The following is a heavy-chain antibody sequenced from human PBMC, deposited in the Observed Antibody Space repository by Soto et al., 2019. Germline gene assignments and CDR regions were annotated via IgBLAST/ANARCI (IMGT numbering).Heavy chain of an antibody. D-gene: IGHD3-9*01. CDR1: GFTVSSNY. V-gene: IGHV3-66*01. CDR3: ARDYHDILTGPPYMDV. CDR2: IYSGGST. Sequence: PGGSLRLSCAASGFTVSSNYMSWVRQAPGKGLEWVSVIYSGGSTYYADSVKGRFTISRDNSKNTLYLQMNSLRAEDTAVYYCARDYHDILTGPPYMDVWGKGTTVTVSS. J-gene: IGHJ6*03.